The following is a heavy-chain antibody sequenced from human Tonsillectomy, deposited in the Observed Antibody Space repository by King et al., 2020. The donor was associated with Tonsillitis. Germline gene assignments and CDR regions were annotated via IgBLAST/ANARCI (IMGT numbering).Heavy chain of an antibody. CDR1: GFSLTTTGMR. CDR3: ARMSGEWELHFDY. J-gene: IGHJ4*02. D-gene: IGHD1-26*01. CDR2: IDWDDDK. V-gene: IGHV2-70*04. Sequence: TLKESGPALVKPTQTLTLTCTFSGFSLTTTGMRVSWIRQPPGKALEWLARIDWDDDKFYSTSLKARLTISKDTSKNQVVLTMTNMDPVDTATYYCARMSGEWELHFDYWGQGSLVTVSS.